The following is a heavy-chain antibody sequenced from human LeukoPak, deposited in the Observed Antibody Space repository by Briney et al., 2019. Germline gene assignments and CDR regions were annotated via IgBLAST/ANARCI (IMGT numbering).Heavy chain of an antibody. CDR1: GGSISSYY. J-gene: IGHJ6*02. CDR2: IYYSGST. D-gene: IGHD3-10*01. V-gene: IGHV4-59*08. Sequence: SETLSLTCTVSGGSISSYYWSWIRQPPGKGLEWIGYIYYSGSTNYNPSLKSRVTISVDTSKNQFSLKLSSVTAADTAVYYCARTMVRGVGGYYYYYYGMDVWGQGTTVTVSS. CDR3: ARTMVRGVGGYYYYYYGMDV.